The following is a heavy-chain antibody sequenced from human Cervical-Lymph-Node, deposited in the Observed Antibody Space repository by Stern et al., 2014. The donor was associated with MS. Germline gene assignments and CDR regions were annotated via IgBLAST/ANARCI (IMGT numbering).Heavy chain of an antibody. CDR2: INPSGGST. J-gene: IGHJ3*02. Sequence: QMQLVQSGAEVKKPGASVKVSCKASGYTFTSYYMHWVRQAPGQGLEWMGIINPSGGSTRYAQKFQGRVTMTRATSTSTVYMELRSLRSEDTAVYHCARDPRAAAAFDIWGQGTMVTVSS. V-gene: IGHV1-46*01. CDR1: GYTFTSYY. D-gene: IGHD6-13*01. CDR3: ARDPRAAAAFDI.